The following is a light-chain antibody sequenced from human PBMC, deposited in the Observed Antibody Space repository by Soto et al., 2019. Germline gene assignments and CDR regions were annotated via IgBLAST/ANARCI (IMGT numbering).Light chain of an antibody. CDR3: QSYDSSLTPSSVV. J-gene: IGLJ2*01. CDR1: SSNIGAGYH. CDR2: GNS. V-gene: IGLV1-40*01. Sequence: QSVLTQPPSVSGAPGQRITISCTGSSSNIGAGYHVHWYQQLPGTAPKLLIYGNSNRPSGVPDRFSGSKSGTSASLAITGRQAEDEADYYCQSYDSSLTPSSVVFGGGTKVTVL.